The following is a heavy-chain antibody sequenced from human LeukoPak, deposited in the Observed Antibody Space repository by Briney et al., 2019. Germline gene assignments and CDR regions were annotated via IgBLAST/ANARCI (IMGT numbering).Heavy chain of an antibody. CDR3: ARDYLGKGTDY. CDR2: IYHSGST. CDR1: GGSISSGGYY. D-gene: IGHD1-1*01. Sequence: SETLSLTCTVSGGSISSGGYYWSWIRQPPGKGLGWIGYIYHSGSTYYNPSLKSRVTISVDRSKNQFSLKLSSVTAADTAVYYCARDYLGKGTDYWGQGTLVTVSS. J-gene: IGHJ4*02. V-gene: IGHV4-30-2*01.